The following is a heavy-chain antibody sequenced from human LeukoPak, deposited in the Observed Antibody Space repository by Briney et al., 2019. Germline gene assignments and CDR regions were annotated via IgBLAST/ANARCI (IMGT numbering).Heavy chain of an antibody. CDR2: IYYSGST. D-gene: IGHD6-6*01. CDR1: GGSISSGGYY. CDR3: ARGTPSQLDFDY. V-gene: IGHV4-31*03. Sequence: PSETLSLTCTVSGGSISSGGYYWSWIRQHPGKGLGWVGYIYYSGSTYYNPSLKSRVTISLDTSKNQFSLNLSSVTAADTAVYYCARGTPSQLDFDYWGQGTLVTVSS. J-gene: IGHJ4*02.